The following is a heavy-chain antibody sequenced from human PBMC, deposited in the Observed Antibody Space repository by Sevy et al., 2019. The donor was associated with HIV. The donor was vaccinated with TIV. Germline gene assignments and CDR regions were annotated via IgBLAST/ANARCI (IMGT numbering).Heavy chain of an antibody. CDR2: IKSKTDGGTT. J-gene: IGHJ6*02. CDR1: GFTFSNAW. CDR3: TTGGYSYGGYYYYGMDV. D-gene: IGHD5-18*01. V-gene: IGHV3-15*01. Sequence: GGSLRLSCAASGFTFSNAWMSWVRQAPGKGLEWVGRIKSKTDGGTTDYAAPVKGRFTISRDDSKNTLYLQMNSLKTEDTAVYYCTTGGYSYGGYYYYGMDVWGQGTTVTVSS.